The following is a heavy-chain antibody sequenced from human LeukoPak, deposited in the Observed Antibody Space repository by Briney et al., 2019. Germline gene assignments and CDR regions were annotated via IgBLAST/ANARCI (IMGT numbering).Heavy chain of an antibody. CDR1: GYTFTSYG. D-gene: IGHD2-2*01. CDR2: ISAYNGNT. Sequence: ASVKVSCKASGYTFTSYGISWVRQAPGQGLEWMGWISAYNGNTNYAQKLQGRVTMTTDTSTSTAYMELRSLRSDDTAVYYCARVIGSSTSPGRGWFDPWGQGTLVTVSS. CDR3: ARVIGSSTSPGRGWFDP. V-gene: IGHV1-18*01. J-gene: IGHJ5*02.